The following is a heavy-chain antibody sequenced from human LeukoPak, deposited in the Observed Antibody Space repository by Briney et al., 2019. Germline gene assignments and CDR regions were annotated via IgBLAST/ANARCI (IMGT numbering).Heavy chain of an antibody. D-gene: IGHD3-10*01. Sequence: GGSLRLSCAASGFTFSSYAMSWVRQAPGKGLEWVSAISGSGGSTYYADSVKGRFTISRDNSKTTLYLQMNSLRAEDTAVYYCAKDLGLLWFGESFLFDYWGQGTLVTVSS. CDR3: AKDLGLLWFGESFLFDY. J-gene: IGHJ4*02. CDR1: GFTFSSYA. V-gene: IGHV3-23*01. CDR2: ISGSGGST.